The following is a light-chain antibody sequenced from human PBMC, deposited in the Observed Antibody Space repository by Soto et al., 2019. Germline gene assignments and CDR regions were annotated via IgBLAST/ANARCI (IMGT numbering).Light chain of an antibody. CDR1: QGISNY. CDR3: QHYHSPPFT. V-gene: IGKV1-27*01. J-gene: IGKJ3*01. CDR2: AAS. Sequence: DIQMTKSPSSLPAFVEDSVTFTCRARQGISNYLACYHQKPGKVPKLLVYAASTLHSQVPSRISGSGSGTEFTLTIRSLQPEDVGTYYCQHYHSPPFTFGPGTKLEIK.